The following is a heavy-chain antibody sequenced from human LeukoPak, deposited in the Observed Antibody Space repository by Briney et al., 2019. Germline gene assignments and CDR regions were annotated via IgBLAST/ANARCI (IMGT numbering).Heavy chain of an antibody. CDR1: GGTISSYA. V-gene: IGHV1-69*06. J-gene: IGHJ6*04. CDR2: IIPIFRTA. Sequence: ASVKVPCKASGGTISSYAISWVRQAPGQGLEWMAGIIPIFRTANYAQKFQGRVTIIADKSTSTAYMELSSLRSEDTAVYYCARSGGGLRHNYYGSGSYYSYGMDVWGKGTTVTVSS. D-gene: IGHD3-10*01. CDR3: ARSGGGLRHNYYGSGSYYSYGMDV.